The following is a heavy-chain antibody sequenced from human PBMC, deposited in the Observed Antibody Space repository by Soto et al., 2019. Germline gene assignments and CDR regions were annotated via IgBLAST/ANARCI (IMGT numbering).Heavy chain of an antibody. CDR1: GGTFSSYT. CDR3: ARESAAPDYYYYYYMDV. Sequence: QVQLVQSGAEVKKPGSSVKVSCKASGGTFSSYTISCVRQAPGQGLEWMGRIIPILGIANYAQKFQGRVTITADKSTSTAYMELSSLRSEDTAVYYCARESAAPDYYYYYYMDVWGKGTTVTVSS. D-gene: IGHD3-3*01. CDR2: IIPILGIA. J-gene: IGHJ6*03. V-gene: IGHV1-69*08.